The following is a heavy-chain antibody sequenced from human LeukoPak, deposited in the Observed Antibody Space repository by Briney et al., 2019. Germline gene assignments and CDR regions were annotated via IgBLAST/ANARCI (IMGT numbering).Heavy chain of an antibody. V-gene: IGHV1-24*01. Sequence: ASAKISSKVSGDTRTELSMHWVRQAPGKRLEWMGDFDPEDDATIYAQKFQGRVTMTEDTSTDTAYMELSSLRSEGTAVYYCATGSGSSTAPNGDYWGQGTLVTVSS. CDR2: FDPEDDAT. CDR3: ATGSGSSTAPNGDY. CDR1: GDTRTELS. J-gene: IGHJ4*02. D-gene: IGHD1-26*01.